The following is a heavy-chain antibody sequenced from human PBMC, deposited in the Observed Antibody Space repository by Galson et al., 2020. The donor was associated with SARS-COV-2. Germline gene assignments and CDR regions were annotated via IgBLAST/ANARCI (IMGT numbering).Heavy chain of an antibody. CDR2: ITADSKII. J-gene: IGHJ4*02. CDR3: AGDKSWAFDS. V-gene: IGHV3-48*02. CDR1: GFNFISYS. Sequence: GGSLRLSCAPSGFNFISYSMNWVRQAPGKGLEWISYITADSKIISYADSVKGRFTISRDNAKKSLYLQMSSLRDEDTAVYYCAGDKSWAFDSWGQGTLVTVSP. D-gene: IGHD3-16*01.